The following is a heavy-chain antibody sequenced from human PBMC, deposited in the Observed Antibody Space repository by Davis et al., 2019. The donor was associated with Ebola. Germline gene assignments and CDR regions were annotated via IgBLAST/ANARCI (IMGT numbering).Heavy chain of an antibody. D-gene: IGHD2-15*01. J-gene: IGHJ6*04. Sequence: HTGGSLRLSCAASGFTFSSYWMHWVRQAPGKGLVWVSRINSDGSSTSYADSVKGRFTISRDNAKNSLYLQMNSLRAEDTAVYYCARGGYCSGGSLYYYYGMDVWGKGTTVTVSS. CDR3: ARGGYCSGGSLYYYYGMDV. CDR2: INSDGSST. V-gene: IGHV3-74*01. CDR1: GFTFSSYW.